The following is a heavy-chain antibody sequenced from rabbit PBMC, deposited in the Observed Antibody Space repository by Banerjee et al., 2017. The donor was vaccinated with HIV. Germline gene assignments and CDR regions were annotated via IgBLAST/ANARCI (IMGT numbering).Heavy chain of an antibody. J-gene: IGHJ4*01. CDR3: VRGSGSGYYNL. CDR1: GFIFSDSFP. Sequence: QSLEESGGDLVKPGASLALTCTASGFIFSDSFPMCWVRQAPGKGLEWIACIAADSGFTSYANWAKGRFTISKTSSTTVTLQMTSLTAADTATYFCVRGSGSGYYNLWGPGTLVTVS. CDR2: IAADSGFT. V-gene: IGHV1S40*01. D-gene: IGHD1-1*01.